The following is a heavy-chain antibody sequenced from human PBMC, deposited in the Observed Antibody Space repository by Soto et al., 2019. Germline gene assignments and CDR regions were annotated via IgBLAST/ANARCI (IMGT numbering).Heavy chain of an antibody. J-gene: IGHJ6*02. V-gene: IGHV1-24*01. CDR3: ATDAMVRHGMDV. CDR2: FDPEDGDT. Sequence: SXKGSLQVSGYSXTDLSMKVVRQAPGKGLEWMGGFDPEDGDTIYAQKFQGRVTMTEDTYTDTAYMEMSSMRSEDKAVYYCATDAMVRHGMDVWGQGTTVTVSS. CDR1: GYSXTDLS. D-gene: IGHD5-18*01.